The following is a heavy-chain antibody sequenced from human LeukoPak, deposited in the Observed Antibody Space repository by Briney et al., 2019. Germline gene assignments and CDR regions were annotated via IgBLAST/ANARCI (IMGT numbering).Heavy chain of an antibody. CDR3: ARLRWAAGDGYYFDY. CDR2: IYPDDSDT. D-gene: IGHD6-13*01. CDR1: GYSFTTYW. Sequence: GESLKISCKGFGYSFTTYWIGWVRQMPGKGLEWMGIIYPDDSDTRYSPSFQGQVTISADKSITTAYLQWSSLKASDTAMYYCARLRWAAGDGYYFDYWGQGTPVTVSS. J-gene: IGHJ4*02. V-gene: IGHV5-51*01.